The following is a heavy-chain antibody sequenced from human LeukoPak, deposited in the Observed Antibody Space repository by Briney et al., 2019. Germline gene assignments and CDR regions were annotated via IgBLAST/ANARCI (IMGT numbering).Heavy chain of an antibody. D-gene: IGHD2-2*01. V-gene: IGHV3-64*01. CDR1: GFTFSSYA. Sequence: GGSLRLSCAASGFTFSSYAIHWVRQAPGKGLEYVSAISSNGGSTYYANSVKGRFTISRDNSKNTLYLQMGSLRAEDMAVYYCARGGYCSSTSCYLDYWGQGTLVTVSS. CDR3: ARGGYCSSTSCYLDY. CDR2: ISSNGGST. J-gene: IGHJ4*02.